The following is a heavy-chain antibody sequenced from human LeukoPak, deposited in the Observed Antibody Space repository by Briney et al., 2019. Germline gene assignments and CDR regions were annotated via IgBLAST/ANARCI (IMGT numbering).Heavy chain of an antibody. V-gene: IGHV4-34*01. CDR3: ARGRLVSSQPFDY. Sequence: SETLSLTCAVYGGSFSGYYWSWIRQPPGKGLEWIGEINHSGSTNYNPSLKSRVTISADTSKNQFSLKLSFVTAADTAAYYCARGRLVSSQPFDYWGQGTLVTVSS. CDR2: INHSGST. J-gene: IGHJ4*02. CDR1: GGSFSGYY. D-gene: IGHD6-6*01.